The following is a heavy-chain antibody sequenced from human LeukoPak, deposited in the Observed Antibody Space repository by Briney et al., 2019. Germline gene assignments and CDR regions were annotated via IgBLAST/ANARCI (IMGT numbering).Heavy chain of an antibody. J-gene: IGHJ4*02. Sequence: PGGSLRLSCAASGFTLSRYAMSWVRQAPGKGLVWVSRITSDEGSTSYADSVKGRFTISRDNAKNTLYLQMNSLRAEDTAVYYCARRIQGMAPYYFDYWGQGTLVTVSS. CDR3: ARRIQGMAPYYFDY. D-gene: IGHD5-24*01. CDR2: ITSDEGST. CDR1: GFTLSRYA. V-gene: IGHV3-74*01.